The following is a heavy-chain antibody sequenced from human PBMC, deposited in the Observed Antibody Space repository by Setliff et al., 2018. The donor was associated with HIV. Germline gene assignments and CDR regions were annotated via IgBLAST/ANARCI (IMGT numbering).Heavy chain of an antibody. Sequence: SVKVSCKTSGGTLSNYVITSVRQAPGQGLEWMGMIIPMYNIPAYAQKFQGRVTFTADESTSTAYMELSSLSSEDTAVYYCARDQTGVAAAAFGGGSAWSDEGFDIWGQGTMVTVSS. D-gene: IGHD6-13*01. CDR1: GGTLSNYV. CDR3: ARDQTGVAAAAFGGGSAWSDEGFDI. J-gene: IGHJ3*02. CDR2: IIPMYNIP. V-gene: IGHV1-69*13.